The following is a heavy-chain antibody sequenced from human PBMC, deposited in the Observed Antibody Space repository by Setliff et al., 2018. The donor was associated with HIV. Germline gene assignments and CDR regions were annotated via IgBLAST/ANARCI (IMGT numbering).Heavy chain of an antibody. J-gene: IGHJ3*02. Sequence: ASVKVSCKACGYTFTSYCISWVRQPPAQGLEWMGWISAYNGNTNYAQKLQGRVTMTTDASTSTDYMELRSLRSDDTAVYYCARDRPYMVGASPIDAFDIWGQGTMVTVSS. CDR2: ISAYNGNT. V-gene: IGHV1-18*01. D-gene: IGHD1-26*01. CDR1: GYTFTSYC. CDR3: ARDRPYMVGASPIDAFDI.